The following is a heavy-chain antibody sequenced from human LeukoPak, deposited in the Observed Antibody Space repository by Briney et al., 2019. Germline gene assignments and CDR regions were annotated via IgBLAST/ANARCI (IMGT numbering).Heavy chain of an antibody. CDR1: GFSFDDYG. CDR2: INWNGGST. Sequence: PGGSLRLSCAASGFSFDDYGMSWVRQAPGKGLEWVSGINWNGGSTGYADSVKGRFTISRDNAKNSLYLQMNSLRAEDTALYYCARGSRYFDPYYYYMDVWGKGTTVTVSS. J-gene: IGHJ6*03. CDR3: ARGSRYFDPYYYYMDV. V-gene: IGHV3-20*04. D-gene: IGHD3-9*01.